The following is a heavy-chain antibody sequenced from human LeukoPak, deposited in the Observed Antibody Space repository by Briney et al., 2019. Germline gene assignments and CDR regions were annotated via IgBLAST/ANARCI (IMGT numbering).Heavy chain of an antibody. D-gene: IGHD1-26*01. CDR1: GFTFSSYG. CDR2: ISGSGGST. Sequence: GGSLRLSCAASGFTFSSYGMHWVRQAPGKGLEWVSAISGSGGSTYYADSVKGRFTISRDNAKNTLYLQMNSLRAEDTAVYYCAKSWSPYSGSSLGGGLFDYWGQGTLVTVSS. J-gene: IGHJ4*02. V-gene: IGHV3-23*01. CDR3: AKSWSPYSGSSLGGGLFDY.